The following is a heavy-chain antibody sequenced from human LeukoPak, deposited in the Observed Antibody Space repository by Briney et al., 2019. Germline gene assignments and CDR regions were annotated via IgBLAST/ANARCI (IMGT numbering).Heavy chain of an antibody. CDR1: GGSISSSSYY. CDR3: VREGIRREMAAVRDS. J-gene: IGHJ4*02. D-gene: IGHD5-24*01. CDR2: IYHSGTT. Sequence: SETLSLTCTVSGGSISSSSYYWGWIRQPPGKGLEWIGTIYHSGTTYYNPSLRSRVTISMDTSKNQFSLNLNSVTAADTAVYYCVREGIRREMAAVRDSWGQGTLVTVSS. V-gene: IGHV4-39*07.